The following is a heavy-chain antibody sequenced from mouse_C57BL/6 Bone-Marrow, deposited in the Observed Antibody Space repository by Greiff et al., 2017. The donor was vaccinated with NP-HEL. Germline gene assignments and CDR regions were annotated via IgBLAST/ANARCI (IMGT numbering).Heavy chain of an antibody. CDR2: INPSSGYT. Sequence: QVQLQQSGAELAKPGASVKLSCKASGYTFTSYWMHWVKQRPGQGLEWIGYINPSSGYTKYNQKFKDKATLTADKSYSTAYMQLSSLTYEDSAVYYCAVAGTAWFAYWGQGTLVTVSA. CDR1: GYTFTSYW. J-gene: IGHJ3*01. CDR3: AVAGTAWFAY. V-gene: IGHV1-7*01. D-gene: IGHD4-1*01.